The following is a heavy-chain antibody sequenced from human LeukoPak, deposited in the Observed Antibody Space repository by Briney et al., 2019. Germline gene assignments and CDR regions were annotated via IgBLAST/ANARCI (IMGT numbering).Heavy chain of an antibody. J-gene: IGHJ4*02. D-gene: IGHD3-10*01. CDR3: ARVGVVREVLEI. V-gene: IGHV4-30-4*01. Sequence: SETLSLTCTVSGGSISTGDYYWTWIRQPPGKGLEWIGYIYYSGSTYYNPSLRSRVTISVDTSKNQFSLNLSSVTAADTAVYYCARVGVVREVLEIWGQGALVTVSS. CDR1: GGSISTGDYY. CDR2: IYYSGST.